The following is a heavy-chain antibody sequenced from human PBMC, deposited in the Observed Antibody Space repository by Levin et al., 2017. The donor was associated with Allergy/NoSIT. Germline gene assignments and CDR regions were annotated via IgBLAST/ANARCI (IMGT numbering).Heavy chain of an antibody. D-gene: IGHD6-13*01. V-gene: IGHV3-15*01. CDR1: GITFSNAW. J-gene: IGHJ4*02. CDR2: IKSKTDGGKT. CDR3: TNYSSSWYYFDY. Sequence: GGSLRLSCAASGITFSNAWMSWARQAPGKGLEWVGRIKSKTDGGKTEYAAPVKGRFTIQRDDQKNTLYLQLNSLKTEDTAVYFCTNYSSSWYYFDYWGQGTLVTVSS.